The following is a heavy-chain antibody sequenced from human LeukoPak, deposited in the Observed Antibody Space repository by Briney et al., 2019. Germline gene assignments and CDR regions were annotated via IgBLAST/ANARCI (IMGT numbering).Heavy chain of an antibody. D-gene: IGHD3-16*02. J-gene: IGHJ3*02. CDR1: GGSFSNYY. CDR3: AIIVVADTFPDAFDI. V-gene: IGHV4-34*01. Sequence: SETLSLTCAVYGGSFSNYYWSWIRRPPEKGLEWIGEISQGGHTNFNPSLKSRVTLSLDTSKTQFSLRLSSLTAADTAIYYCAIIVVADTFPDAFDIWSQGTLVTVSS. CDR2: ISQGGHT.